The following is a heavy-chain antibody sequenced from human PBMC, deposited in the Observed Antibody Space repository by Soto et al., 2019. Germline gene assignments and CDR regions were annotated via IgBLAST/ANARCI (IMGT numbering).Heavy chain of an antibody. D-gene: IGHD4-4*01. CDR3: AKDEGTSPTVFDY. Sequence: GSLRLSCVASVVNFKAYAMGWGLQAPGKGLEWVASITATDGNTYYAGSVRGRFTISRDNSRNFLFLQMNGLRPEDSALYYCAKDEGTSPTVFDYWAQGTLVPVPQ. J-gene: IGHJ4*02. CDR2: ITATDGNT. V-gene: IGHV3-23*01. CDR1: VVNFKAYA.